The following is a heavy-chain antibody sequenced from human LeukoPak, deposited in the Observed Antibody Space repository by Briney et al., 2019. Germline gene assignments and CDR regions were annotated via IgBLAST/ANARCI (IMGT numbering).Heavy chain of an antibody. CDR3: ARTYKFLEDY. V-gene: IGHV4-39*01. CDR2: IHYSGST. D-gene: IGHD1-14*01. CDR1: GGSLSSSSYY. Sequence: SETLSLTCTVSGGSLSSSSYYWGWIRQPPGKGLEWIGTIHYSGSTYYSPSLKSRVTISVETSKNQFSLKLSSVTAADTAVYYCARTYKFLEDYWGQGTLVTVSS. J-gene: IGHJ4*02.